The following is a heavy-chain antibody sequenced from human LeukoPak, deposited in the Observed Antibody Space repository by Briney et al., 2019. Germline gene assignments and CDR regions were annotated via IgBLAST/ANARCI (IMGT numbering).Heavy chain of an antibody. CDR2: INHSGST. D-gene: IGHD5-24*01. V-gene: IGHV4-34*01. CDR3: ARGKWLQLRDYYYYGLDV. J-gene: IGHJ6*02. Sequence: SETLSLTCAVYGGSFSGYHWSWIRQPPGKGLEWIGEINHSGSTNYNPSLKSRVTISVDTSKNQFSLKLSSVTAADTAVYYCARGKWLQLRDYYYYGLDVWGQGTTVTVSS. CDR1: GGSFSGYH.